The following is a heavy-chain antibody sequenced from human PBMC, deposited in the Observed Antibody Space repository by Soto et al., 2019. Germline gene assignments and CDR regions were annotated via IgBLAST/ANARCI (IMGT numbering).Heavy chain of an antibody. CDR2: ISLDGNRD. CDR1: VFTFSSYG. Sequence: QVQLVESGGGVVQPGRSLRLSCAASVFTFSSYGMHWVRQAPGKGLEWVALISLDGNRDNYAASVKGRFIISRDNSKDTLDLHMNSLRAEDTAVYFCVKDGYRSGWYPTPYFPFWGQGSLVAVAS. D-gene: IGHD6-19*01. CDR3: VKDGYRSGWYPTPYFPF. J-gene: IGHJ4*02. V-gene: IGHV3-30*18.